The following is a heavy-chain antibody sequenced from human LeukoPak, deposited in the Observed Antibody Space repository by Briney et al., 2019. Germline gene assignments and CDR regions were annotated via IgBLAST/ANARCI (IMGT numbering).Heavy chain of an antibody. CDR3: ARHDRDCSSTTCYHYMDV. Sequence: SETLSLTCAVYGGSLSGYYWSWIRQPPGKGLEWIGEINHGGFTTYNPSLKSRVTISVDTSKNQFSPKLTSLTAADTAVYYCARHDRDCSSTTCYHYMDVWGKGTTVTVSS. J-gene: IGHJ6*03. D-gene: IGHD2-2*01. V-gene: IGHV4-34*01. CDR2: INHGGFT. CDR1: GGSLSGYY.